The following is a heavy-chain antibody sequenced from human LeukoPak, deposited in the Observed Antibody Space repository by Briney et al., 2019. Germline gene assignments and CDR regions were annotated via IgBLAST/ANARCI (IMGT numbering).Heavy chain of an antibody. CDR3: AKDNFGTIDY. V-gene: IGHV3-21*04. CDR2: LSSSSAYL. Sequence: GGSLRLSCAASGFTFSSYSMNWVRQAPGKGLEWVSSLSSSSAYLYYADSVKGRFTISRDNSKNSLYLQMNSLRTDDTALYYCAKDNFGTIDYWGQGTLVTVSS. J-gene: IGHJ4*02. D-gene: IGHD3/OR15-3a*01. CDR1: GFTFSSYS.